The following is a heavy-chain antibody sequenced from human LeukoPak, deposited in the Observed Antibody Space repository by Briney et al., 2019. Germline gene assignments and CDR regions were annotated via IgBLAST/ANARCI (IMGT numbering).Heavy chain of an antibody. CDR2: IYHSGST. V-gene: IGHV4-30-2*01. D-gene: IGHD6-19*01. J-gene: IGHJ3*02. CDR3: ARLSVAYDAFDI. CDR1: GGSISSGGYS. Sequence: SETLSLTCTVSGGSISSGGYSWSWIRQPQGKGLEWIGYIYHSGSTYYNPSLKSRVTISVDRSKNQFSLKLSSVTAADTAVYYCARLSVAYDAFDIWGQWTMVTVSS.